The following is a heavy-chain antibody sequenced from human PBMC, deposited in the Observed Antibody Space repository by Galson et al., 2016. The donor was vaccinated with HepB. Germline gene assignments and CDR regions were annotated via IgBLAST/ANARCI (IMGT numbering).Heavy chain of an antibody. CDR3: ARRMGGDY. CDR2: ISDGGGST. V-gene: IGHV3-23*01. J-gene: IGHJ4*02. D-gene: IGHD2-15*01. Sequence: SLRLSCAASGFIFASYTMNWVRQAPGKGLEWVSGISDGGGSTYYADSVKGRFTISRDNSKNTLYLQMNSLRAEDTAVYYCARRMGGDYWGQGSLVTVSS. CDR1: GFIFASYT.